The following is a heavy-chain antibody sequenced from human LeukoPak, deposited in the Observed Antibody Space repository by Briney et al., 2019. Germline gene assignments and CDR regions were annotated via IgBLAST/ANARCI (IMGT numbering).Heavy chain of an antibody. CDR1: GFTFSSYG. CDR2: IWYDGSNK. Sequence: GGSLRLSCAASGFTFSSYGMHWVRQAPGKGLEWVAVIWYDGSNKYYADSVKGRFTISRDNSKNTLYLQMNSLRAEDTAVYYCARDRGLRFLDYWGQGTLVTVSS. CDR3: ARDRGLRFLDY. D-gene: IGHD4-17*01. V-gene: IGHV3-33*01. J-gene: IGHJ4*02.